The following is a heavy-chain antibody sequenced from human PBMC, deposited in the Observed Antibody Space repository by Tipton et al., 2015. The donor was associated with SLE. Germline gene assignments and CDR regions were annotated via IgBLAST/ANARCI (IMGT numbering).Heavy chain of an antibody. CDR3: ARGNIVASSFDY. D-gene: IGHD5-12*01. J-gene: IGHJ4*02. CDR2: IYTSGST. CDR1: GGSISSNIYY. V-gene: IGHV4-61*09. Sequence: TLSLTCTVSGGSISSNIYYWSWIRQPAGKGLEWIGHIYTSGSTNYNPSLKSRVTISVDTSKNQFSLKLSSVTAADTAVYYCARGNIVASSFDYWGQGTRVTVSS.